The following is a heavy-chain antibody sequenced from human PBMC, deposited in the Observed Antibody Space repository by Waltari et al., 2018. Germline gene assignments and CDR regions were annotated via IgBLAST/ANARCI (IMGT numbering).Heavy chain of an antibody. V-gene: IGHV3-21*01. CDR2: ISSSSSYI. J-gene: IGHJ6*02. D-gene: IGHD2-15*01. Sequence: EVQLVESGGGLVKPGGSLRLSCAASGFTFSSYRMNWVRQAPGKGLEWVSSISSSSSYIYYADSVKGRFTISRDNAKNSLYLQMNSLRAEDTAVYYCARGGYCSGGSCYLLFYYYYGMDVWGQGTTVTVSS. CDR1: GFTFSSYR. CDR3: ARGGYCSGGSCYLLFYYYYGMDV.